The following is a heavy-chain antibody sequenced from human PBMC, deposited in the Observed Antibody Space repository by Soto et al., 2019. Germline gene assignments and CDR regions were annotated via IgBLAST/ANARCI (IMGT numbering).Heavy chain of an antibody. J-gene: IGHJ5*02. CDR3: ARYCISTSCYLALGP. D-gene: IGHD2-2*01. CDR2: IDPSDSYT. CDR1: GYSFTSYW. V-gene: IGHV5-10-1*01. Sequence: PGGSLKISCKGSGYSFTSYWISWVRQMPGKGLEWMGRIDPSDSYTNYSPSFQGHVTISADKSISTAYLQWSSLKASDTAMYYCARYCISTSCYLALGPWGQGTLVTVS.